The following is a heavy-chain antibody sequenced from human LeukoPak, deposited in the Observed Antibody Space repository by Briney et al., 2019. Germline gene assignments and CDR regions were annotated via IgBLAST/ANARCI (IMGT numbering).Heavy chain of an antibody. CDR3: ARRPKFQLLSHWFDP. V-gene: IGHV3-7*01. Sequence: GGSLRLSCAASGFTFSSYWMSWVRQAPGKGLEWVANIKQDGSEKYYVDSVRGRFTISRDNAKNSLYLQMNSRRAEDTAVYDCARRPKFQLLSHWFDPWGQGTLVTVSS. CDR1: GFTFSSYW. D-gene: IGHD2-2*01. CDR2: IKQDGSEK. J-gene: IGHJ5*02.